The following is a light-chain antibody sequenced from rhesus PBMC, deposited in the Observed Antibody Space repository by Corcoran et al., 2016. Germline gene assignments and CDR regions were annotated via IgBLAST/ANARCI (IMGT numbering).Light chain of an antibody. Sequence: QAAPTQPRSVSGSPGLSVPISCTGTSSDIGGYNYVSWYQQHPGTAPKLMIYEVCQRPSGVSDRFSGSKSANTASLTISGLPAEDEADYYCCSYAGSYTFSFGAGTRLTVL. CDR3: CSYAGSYTFS. CDR2: EVC. V-gene: IGLV2-32*01. J-gene: IGLJ1*01. CDR1: SSDIGGYNY.